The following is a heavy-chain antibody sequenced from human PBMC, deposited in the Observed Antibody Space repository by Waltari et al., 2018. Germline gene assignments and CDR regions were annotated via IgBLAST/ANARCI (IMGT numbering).Heavy chain of an antibody. CDR2: IYSDGIT. D-gene: IGHD7-27*01. CDR1: GDSINRRYYY. Sequence: VQLQESGPGLVQPSQTLSLICSVSGDSINRRYYYWTWIRQPAGKGLEWIGYIYSDGITNYNPSLIGRLTMALDTSKTQFSLKLSFMTAADTAVYYCARGELGLRRFDYWGRGALVTVSS. V-gene: IGHV4-61*09. CDR3: ARGELGLRRFDY. J-gene: IGHJ4*02.